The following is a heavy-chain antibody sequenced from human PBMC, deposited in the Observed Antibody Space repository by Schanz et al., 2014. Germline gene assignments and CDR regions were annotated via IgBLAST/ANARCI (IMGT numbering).Heavy chain of an antibody. D-gene: IGHD6-13*01. CDR3: ARDGVDAAAGGNY. CDR2: MNPNSGNP. Sequence: QVQLVQSGGEVKKPGASVKVSCTASGYTFTSYDINWVRQAPGQGLEWLGWMNPNSGNPGFAQKFRGRVTMTRDTSTSTVYMELSSLRSEDTAVYYCARDGVDAAAGGNYWGQGTLVTVSS. V-gene: IGHV1-8*01. CDR1: GYTFTSYD. J-gene: IGHJ4*02.